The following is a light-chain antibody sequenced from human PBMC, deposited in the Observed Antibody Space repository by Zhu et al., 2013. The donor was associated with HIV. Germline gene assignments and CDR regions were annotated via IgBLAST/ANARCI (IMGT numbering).Light chain of an antibody. CDR2: EVS. V-gene: IGLV2-18*02. J-gene: IGLJ1*01. CDR3: CSYAGSYTFYV. Sequence: QSALTQPPSVSGSPGQSVAISCTGTSSDVGSYNRVSWYQQPPGTAPKLMIYEVSNRPSGVPDRFSGSKSGNTASLTISGLQAEDEADYYCCSYAGSYTFYVFGTGTKVTVL. CDR1: SSDVGSYNR.